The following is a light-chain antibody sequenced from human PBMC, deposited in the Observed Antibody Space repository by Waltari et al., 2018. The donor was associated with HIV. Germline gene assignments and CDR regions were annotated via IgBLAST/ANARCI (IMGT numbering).Light chain of an antibody. CDR3: GTWDSSLSLYV. J-gene: IGLJ1*01. CDR2: DNE. V-gene: IGLV1-51*01. CDR1: NSNLRNNF. Sequence: QSILTQPPSVSAAPGQKVTISCSGDNSNLRNNFVSWYQQVPGRAPRLLIYDNEKPPSGSPDRFSATEAGVSATMGIAGLQIVDEADYYCGTWDSSLSLYVFVPGTTVAVL.